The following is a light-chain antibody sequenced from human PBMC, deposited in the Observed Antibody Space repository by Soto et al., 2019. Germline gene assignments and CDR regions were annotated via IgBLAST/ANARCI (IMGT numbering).Light chain of an antibody. CDR3: QQCYRYSRS. CDR1: QSNNNW. J-gene: IGKJ4*01. V-gene: IGKV1-5*01. CDR2: DAS. Sequence: EIQVTRCPSTLSESAGDRVTITCRASQSNNNWLAWYQQKPGKAPKILIYDASSLQSGVPSRFRGSTSGTEFTLTISSLQPDDFATYYCQQCYRYSRSFGGGTKVDIK.